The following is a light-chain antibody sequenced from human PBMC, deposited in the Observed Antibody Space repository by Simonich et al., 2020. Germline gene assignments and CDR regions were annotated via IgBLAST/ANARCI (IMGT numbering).Light chain of an antibody. CDR1: SSDVGGYNY. CDR2: DVS. Sequence: QSALTQPASVSGSPGQSITISCTGTSSDVGGYNYVSWYQQHPGKAPKLMIYDVSKRPSGVPARFSGSKSGNTASLTITGLQAEDEADYYCQSYDSSLSGWVFGGGTKLTVL. CDR3: QSYDSSLSGWV. V-gene: IGLV2-14*01. J-gene: IGLJ3*02.